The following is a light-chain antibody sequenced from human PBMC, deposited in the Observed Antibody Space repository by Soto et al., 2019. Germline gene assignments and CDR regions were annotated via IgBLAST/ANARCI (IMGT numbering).Light chain of an antibody. CDR1: QDITSY. V-gene: IGKV1-33*01. J-gene: IGKJ3*01. Sequence: DLQMTQSPSSLSASVGDRVTITCQASQDITSYLNWYQHKPGKAPMLLIYDASNKEAGVPPRFSGSGAGTVFIPTISMLQLEDVATYYCQHGDYPPIFGPGTTLDLK. CDR3: QHGDYPPI. CDR2: DAS.